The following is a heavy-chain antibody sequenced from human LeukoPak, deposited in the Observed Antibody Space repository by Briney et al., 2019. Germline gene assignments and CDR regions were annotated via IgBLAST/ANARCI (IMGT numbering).Heavy chain of an antibody. CDR1: GGSISRYY. CDR2: IYYGGST. CDR3: ARHASVDGNWPRPLDY. D-gene: IGHD6-19*01. V-gene: IGHV4-59*01. Sequence: PSETLSLTCTVSGGSISRYYWSWIRQPPGKGLEWIGYIYYGGSTNYNPSLKSRVTISVDTSKNQFSLRLYSVTPADTAVYYCARHASVDGNWPRPLDYWGQGSLVTVSS. J-gene: IGHJ4*02.